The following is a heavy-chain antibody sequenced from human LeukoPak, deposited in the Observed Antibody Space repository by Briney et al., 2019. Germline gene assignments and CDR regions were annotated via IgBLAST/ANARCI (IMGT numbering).Heavy chain of an antibody. CDR1: GFTFSSYW. CDR2: IKQDGSEK. Sequence: GGSLRLSCAASGFTFSSYWMSWVRQAPGKGLEWVANIKQDGSEKYYVDSVKGRFTISRDNAKNSLYLQMNSLRAEDTAVYYCARDIPLGYYDSSGYYDYWGQGTLVTVSS. CDR3: ARDIPLGYYDSSGYYDY. J-gene: IGHJ4*02. V-gene: IGHV3-7*01. D-gene: IGHD3-22*01.